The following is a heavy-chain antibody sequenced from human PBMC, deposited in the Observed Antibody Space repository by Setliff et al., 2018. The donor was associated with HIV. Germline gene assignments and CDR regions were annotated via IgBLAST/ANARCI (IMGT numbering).Heavy chain of an antibody. J-gene: IGHJ4*02. D-gene: IGHD3-22*01. CDR1: GYIFTNYA. V-gene: IGHV1-3*01. CDR2: FNAGNLNT. CDR3: ARDSIHYYDSSGYYSATGY. Sequence: GASVKVSCKASGYIFTNYAIHWVRQAPGQRLEWMGGFNAGNLNTKYSLKFQGRVTFTGDTSASTAYMELRSLRSDDTAVYYCARDSIHYYDSSGYYSATGYWGQGTLVTVS.